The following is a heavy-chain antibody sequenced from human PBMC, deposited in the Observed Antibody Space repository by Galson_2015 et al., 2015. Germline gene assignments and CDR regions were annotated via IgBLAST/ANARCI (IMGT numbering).Heavy chain of an antibody. CDR2: INPATDDT. J-gene: IGHJ4*02. Sequence: SVKVSCKASGYTFNGFYIHWVRQAPGQGLEWMGRINPATDDTNYAQKFQGRVTMTRDTSISTAFLELNRLTSDDTAVYYCARGLRDVVVIPAAFDYWGQGTLVTVSS. CDR3: ARGLRDVVVIPAAFDY. V-gene: IGHV1-2*06. CDR1: GYTFNGFY. D-gene: IGHD2-2*01.